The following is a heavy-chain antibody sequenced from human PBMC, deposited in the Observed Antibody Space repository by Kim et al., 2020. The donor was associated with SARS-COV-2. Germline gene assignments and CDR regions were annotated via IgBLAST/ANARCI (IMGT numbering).Heavy chain of an antibody. CDR2: ISYDGSNK. CDR3: AKDWALGYSGYNAYFDY. V-gene: IGHV3-30*18. Sequence: GGSLGLSCAASGFTFRSYGMHWVRQAPGKGLEWVAIISYDGSNKYYADSVKGRFTISRDNSRDTLYLQMNSLRPEDTAVYYCAKDWALGYSGYNAYFDYWGQGTLVTVSS. D-gene: IGHD5-12*01. CDR1: GFTFRSYG. J-gene: IGHJ4*02.